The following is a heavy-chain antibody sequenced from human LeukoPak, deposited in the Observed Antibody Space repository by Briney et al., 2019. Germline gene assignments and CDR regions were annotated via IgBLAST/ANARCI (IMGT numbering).Heavy chain of an antibody. J-gene: IGHJ6*03. Sequence: ASVKVSCKASGYTFTSYDINWVRQATGPGLEWMGWMNPNSGNTGYAQKFQGRVTITRNTSISTAYMELSSLRSEDTAVYYCARGRVAAAGDYYYYYYMDVWGKGTTVTVSS. D-gene: IGHD6-13*01. V-gene: IGHV1-8*03. CDR2: MNPNSGNT. CDR1: GYTFTSYD. CDR3: ARGRVAAAGDYYYYYYMDV.